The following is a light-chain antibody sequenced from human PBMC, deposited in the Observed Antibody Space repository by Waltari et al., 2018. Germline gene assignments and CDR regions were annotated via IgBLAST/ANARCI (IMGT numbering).Light chain of an antibody. CDR2: SNN. J-gene: IGLJ2*01. V-gene: IGLV1-44*01. CDR1: SPNIGRNT. CDR3: AAWDDSLNGVV. Sequence: QSFLTQPPSASGTPGQRVTISCSGSSPNIGRNTVNWYQQLPGTAPKLLIYSNNQWPSGVPDRFSGSKSGTSTSLAISGLQSEDEADYYCAAWDDSLNGVVFGGGTKLTVL.